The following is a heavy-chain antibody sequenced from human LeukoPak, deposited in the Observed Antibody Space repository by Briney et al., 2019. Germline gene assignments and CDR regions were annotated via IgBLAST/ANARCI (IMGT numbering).Heavy chain of an antibody. V-gene: IGHV5-51*01. CDR2: IYPGDSDT. J-gene: IGHJ4*02. Sequence: GEALKISCKGSGYRFTSYWIGWGRQMPGKGVEGMGIIYPGDSDTRYSPSFQGQVTISADKSISTAYLQWSSLKASDTAMYYCARGKGGWHNYFDYWGQGTLVTVSS. CDR3: ARGKGGWHNYFDY. CDR1: GYRFTSYW. D-gene: IGHD6-19*01.